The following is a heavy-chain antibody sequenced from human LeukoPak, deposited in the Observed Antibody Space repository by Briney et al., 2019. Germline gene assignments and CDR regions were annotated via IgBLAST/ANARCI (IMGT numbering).Heavy chain of an antibody. Sequence: GGSLRLSCTASGFIFGDYAMSWVRQAPEKGLEWVAFIRSTAYGATTEYAASVKDRFTISRDDSKRIAYLQMNSLKTDDTAVYYCTRGVYQLLYFDYWGQGTLVTVSS. CDR2: IRSTAYGATT. CDR1: GFIFGDYA. V-gene: IGHV3-49*04. J-gene: IGHJ4*02. CDR3: TRGVYQLLYFDY. D-gene: IGHD6-13*01.